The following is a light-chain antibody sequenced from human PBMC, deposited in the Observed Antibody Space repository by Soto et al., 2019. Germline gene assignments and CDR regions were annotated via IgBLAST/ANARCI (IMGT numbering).Light chain of an antibody. CDR3: CSYAGTYPVVV. Sequence: QSALTQPRSVSGSPGQSVTISCTGTSSDVSAYDYVSWYQHRPGKPPKLMIYDLNKRPSGVPDRFSGSKSGNTASLTISGLQAEDEAAYYCCSYAGTYPVVVFGGGTKVTVL. CDR2: DLN. J-gene: IGLJ2*01. V-gene: IGLV2-11*01. CDR1: SSDVSAYDY.